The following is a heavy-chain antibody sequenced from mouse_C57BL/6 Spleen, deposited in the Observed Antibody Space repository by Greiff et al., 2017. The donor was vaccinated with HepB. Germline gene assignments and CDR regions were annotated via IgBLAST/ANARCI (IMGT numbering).Heavy chain of an antibody. J-gene: IGHJ2*01. Sequence: QVQLQQPGAELVKPGASVTLSCKASGYTFTSYWMHWVKQRPGQGLEWIGMIHPNSGSTNYNEKFKSKATLTVDKSSSTAYMKLSSLTSEDSAVYYWARGDYYGSSSSDWGQGTTLTVSS. CDR1: GYTFTSYW. D-gene: IGHD1-1*01. CDR2: IHPNSGST. CDR3: ARGDYYGSSSSD. V-gene: IGHV1-64*01.